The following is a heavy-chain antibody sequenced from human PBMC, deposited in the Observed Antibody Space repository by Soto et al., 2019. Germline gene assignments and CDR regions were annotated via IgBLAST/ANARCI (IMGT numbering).Heavy chain of an antibody. CDR3: ARSDTVAGKSNSFYGVDV. J-gene: IGHJ6*02. CDR1: SGSVISGSYN. D-gene: IGHD6-19*01. CDR2: IYYSGST. Sequence: PLETLSLTCAVSSGSVISGSYNWGWIRQPPGKGMEWIGNIYYSGSTYYNPSLKSRVTISVDTSKNQFSLKLSSVTAADTAIYYCARSDTVAGKSNSFYGVDVWGQGTMVTVSS. V-gene: IGHV4-39*01.